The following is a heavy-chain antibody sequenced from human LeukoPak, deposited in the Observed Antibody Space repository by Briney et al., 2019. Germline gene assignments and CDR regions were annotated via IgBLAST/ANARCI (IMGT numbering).Heavy chain of an antibody. Sequence: ASVKVSCKASGYTFTGYYMHWVRQAPGQGLEWMGWINPNSGGTNYAQKFQGRVTMTRDTSISTAYMELSRLRSDDTAVYYCARARTAVSFAFDIWGQGTMVTVSS. CDR3: ARARTAVSFAFDI. J-gene: IGHJ3*02. D-gene: IGHD6-19*01. CDR2: INPNSGGT. V-gene: IGHV1-2*02. CDR1: GYTFTGYY.